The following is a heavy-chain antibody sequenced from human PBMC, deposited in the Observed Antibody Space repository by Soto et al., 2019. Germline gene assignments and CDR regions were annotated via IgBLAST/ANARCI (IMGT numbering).Heavy chain of an antibody. Sequence: GESLKISCAASGFTFSSYGMHWVRQAPGKGLEWVAVISYDGSNKYYADSVKGRFTISRDNSKNTLYLQMNSLRAEDTAVYYCAKDQGYSSGWYWGQGTLVTVSS. J-gene: IGHJ4*02. V-gene: IGHV3-30*18. CDR2: ISYDGSNK. D-gene: IGHD6-19*01. CDR3: AKDQGYSSGWY. CDR1: GFTFSSYG.